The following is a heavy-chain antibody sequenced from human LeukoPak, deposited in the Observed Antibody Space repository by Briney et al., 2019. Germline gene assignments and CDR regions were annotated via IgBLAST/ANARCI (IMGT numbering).Heavy chain of an antibody. D-gene: IGHD1-26*01. Sequence: SETLSLTCIVSGGSIDSGGFYWGWIRQPPGKGPEWIGTVYYTGTAYYNPSLQSRVTISVDMSKGQFSLRLTSVTAADTAVYYCARDRGSGSYSAIDAFDIWGQGTMVTVSS. CDR1: GGSIDSGGFY. V-gene: IGHV4-39*07. J-gene: IGHJ3*02. CDR3: ARDRGSGSYSAIDAFDI. CDR2: VYYTGTA.